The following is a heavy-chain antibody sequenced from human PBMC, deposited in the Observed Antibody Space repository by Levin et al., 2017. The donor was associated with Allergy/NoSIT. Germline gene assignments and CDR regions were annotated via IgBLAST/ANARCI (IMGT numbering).Heavy chain of an antibody. V-gene: IGHV3-21*01. D-gene: IGHD6-19*01. J-gene: IGHJ4*02. CDR3: ARGESSGWYCPHY. Sequence: PGGSLRLSCAASGFTFSSYSMNWVRQAPGKGLEWVSCISSSSSYIYYADSVKGRFTISRDNAKNSLNLQMNSLRAEDTAVYYCARGESSGWYCPHYWGQGTLVTVSS. CDR1: GFTFSSYS. CDR2: ISSSSSYI.